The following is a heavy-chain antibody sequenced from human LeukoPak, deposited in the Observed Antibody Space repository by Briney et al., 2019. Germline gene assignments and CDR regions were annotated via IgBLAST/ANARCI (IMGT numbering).Heavy chain of an antibody. J-gene: IGHJ4*02. CDR3: ARYAFVVVPAAHWSFDD. D-gene: IGHD2-2*01. CDR2: VYYRGST. V-gene: IGHV4-30-4*02. Sequence: NTSETLSLTCTVSGGSISSGDYYWSWIRQPPGRGLEWIGYVYYRGSTYYNPSLKRPATISVDTSKNQFSTNLGSVTPAGTAVCVCARYAFVVVPAAHWSFDDWGQGSLVTVSS. CDR1: GGSISSGDYY.